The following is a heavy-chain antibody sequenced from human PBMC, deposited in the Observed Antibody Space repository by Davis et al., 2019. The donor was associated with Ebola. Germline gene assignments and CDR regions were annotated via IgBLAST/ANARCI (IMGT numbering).Heavy chain of an antibody. J-gene: IGHJ4*02. Sequence: PGGSLRLSCAAFGFTVSSNYMSWVRQAPGKGLEWVSVIYSGGSTYYADSVKGRFTISRDNSKNTLYLQMNSLRAEDTAVYYCARTSIAARLFDYWGQGTLVTVSS. CDR3: ARTSIAARLFDY. CDR1: GFTVSSNY. V-gene: IGHV3-53*01. CDR2: IYSGGST. D-gene: IGHD6-6*01.